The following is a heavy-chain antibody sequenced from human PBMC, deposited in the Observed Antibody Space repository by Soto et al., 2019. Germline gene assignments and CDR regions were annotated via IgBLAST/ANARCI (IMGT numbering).Heavy chain of an antibody. CDR3: ARDRQKAHVPVEDHYYYMDV. J-gene: IGHJ6*03. CDR1: GGSISSGGYY. Sequence: QVQLQESGPGLVKPSQTLSLTCTVSGGSISSGGYYWSWIRQHPGKGLEWIGYIYYSGSTYYNPSLKRRVTISVDTSKNQFSLKLSSVTAADTAVYYCARDRQKAHVPVEDHYYYMDVWGKGTTVTVSS. D-gene: IGHD3-16*01. CDR2: IYYSGST. V-gene: IGHV4-31*03.